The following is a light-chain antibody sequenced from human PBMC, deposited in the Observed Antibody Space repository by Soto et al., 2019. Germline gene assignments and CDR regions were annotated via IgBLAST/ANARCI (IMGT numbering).Light chain of an antibody. Sequence: QSVLTQPASVSGSPGQSITISCTGTSSDVGIYNYVSWYQQHPGKAPKLIICEVNNRPSGVSNRFSGSKSGNTASLTISGLRPEDEADYYCTSFTSTTTRVFGTGTKVTAL. J-gene: IGLJ1*01. V-gene: IGLV2-14*01. CDR3: TSFTSTTTRV. CDR1: SSDVGIYNY. CDR2: EVN.